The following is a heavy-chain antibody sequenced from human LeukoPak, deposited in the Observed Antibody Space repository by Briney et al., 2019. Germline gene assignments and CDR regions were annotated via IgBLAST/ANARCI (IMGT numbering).Heavy chain of an antibody. CDR2: ICTCGST. D-gene: IGHD3-22*01. Sequence: PSETLSLTCAVSGGFINNFYWSWIRQPAGKGLEWIGRICTCGSTNYNPSLKSRVTMSVDTSKNQLSLKLSSVTAADTAVYYCARGRDDNSGAKNAFDFWGQGTMVTVSS. J-gene: IGHJ3*01. V-gene: IGHV4-4*07. CDR1: GGFINNFY. CDR3: ARGRDDNSGAKNAFDF.